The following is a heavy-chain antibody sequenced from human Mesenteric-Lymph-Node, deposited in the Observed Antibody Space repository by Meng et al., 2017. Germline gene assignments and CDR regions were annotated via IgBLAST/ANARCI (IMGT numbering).Heavy chain of an antibody. Sequence: GESLKISCAASGFTFSSYWMSWVRQAPGKGLEWVANIKQDGSEKYYVDSVKGRFTISRDNAKNSLYLQMNSLRAEDTAVYYCARGEELWFGEFFDYWGQGTLVTVSS. CDR3: ARGEELWFGEFFDY. J-gene: IGHJ4*02. CDR2: IKQDGSEK. D-gene: IGHD3-10*01. V-gene: IGHV3-7*04. CDR1: GFTFSSYW.